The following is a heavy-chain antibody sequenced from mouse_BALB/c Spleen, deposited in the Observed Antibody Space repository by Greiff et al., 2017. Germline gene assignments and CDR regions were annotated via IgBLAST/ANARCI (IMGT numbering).Heavy chain of an antibody. J-gene: IGHJ3*01. CDR1: GFTFSSFG. V-gene: IGHV5-17*02. D-gene: IGHD1-1*01. CDR3: ARGGTTVVEGFAY. Sequence: EVQLVESGGGLVQPGGSRKLSCAASGFTFSSFGMHWVRQAPEKGLEWVAYISSGSSTIYYADTVKGRFTISRDNPKNTLFLQMTSLRSEDTAMYYCARGGTTVVEGFAYWGQGTLVTVSA. CDR2: ISSGSSTI.